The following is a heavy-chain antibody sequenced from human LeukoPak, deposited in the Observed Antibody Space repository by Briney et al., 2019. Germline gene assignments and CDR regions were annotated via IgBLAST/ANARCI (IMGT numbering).Heavy chain of an antibody. CDR1: GGTFSSYA. Sequence: GASGKVSCKASGGTFSSYAISWVRQAPGQGLEWMGGIIPIFGTANYAQKFQGRVTITADESTSTAYMELSSLRSEDTAVYYCARKSTGTTSPSFDYWGQGTLVTVSS. CDR3: ARKSTGTTSPSFDY. D-gene: IGHD1-1*01. V-gene: IGHV1-69*13. J-gene: IGHJ4*02. CDR2: IIPIFGTA.